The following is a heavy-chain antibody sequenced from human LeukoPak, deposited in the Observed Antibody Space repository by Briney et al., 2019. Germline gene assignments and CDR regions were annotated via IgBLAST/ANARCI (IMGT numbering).Heavy chain of an antibody. Sequence: SETLSLTCAVYGGSFSGYYWRWIRQPPEKGLEWIREINHSGSTNYNPSLKSRVTISVDTSKNQFSLKLSSVTAADTAVYYCARGVPAIYSSIHDNYYCYMDVWGKGTTVTVSS. J-gene: IGHJ6*03. D-gene: IGHD6-6*01. CDR1: GGSFSGYY. CDR2: INHSGST. CDR3: ARGVPAIYSSIHDNYYCYMDV. V-gene: IGHV4-34*01.